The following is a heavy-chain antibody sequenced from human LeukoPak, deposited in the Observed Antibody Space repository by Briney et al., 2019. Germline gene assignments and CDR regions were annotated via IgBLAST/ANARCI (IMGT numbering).Heavy chain of an antibody. V-gene: IGHV3-20*04. D-gene: IGHD6-13*01. CDR2: ITWNGDTT. J-gene: IGHJ6*03. Sequence: GGSLRLSCAASGFTFDDYGMSWVRQAPGEGLEWVSGITWNGDTTGYADSVKGRFTISRDNAKNSLYLQMNSLRAEDTALYYCARAYTSSRHYYYYYMDVWGKGTTVTVSS. CDR3: ARAYTSSRHYYYYYMDV. CDR1: GFTFDDYG.